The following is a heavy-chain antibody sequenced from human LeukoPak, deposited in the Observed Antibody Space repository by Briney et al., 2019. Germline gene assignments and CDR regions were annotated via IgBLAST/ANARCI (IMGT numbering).Heavy chain of an antibody. D-gene: IGHD1-26*01. CDR1: GYPFTGCY. Sequence: ASVKVSCRASGYPFTGCYIHWVRQAPGQGLEWMGWINPDSGVTDHSQQFQGRVTMTRDTSINTAYMEVSSLKFDDTALYYCARHVGATRDLDPWGQGTLVTVSS. CDR3: ARHVGATRDLDP. CDR2: INPDSGVT. V-gene: IGHV1-2*02. J-gene: IGHJ5*02.